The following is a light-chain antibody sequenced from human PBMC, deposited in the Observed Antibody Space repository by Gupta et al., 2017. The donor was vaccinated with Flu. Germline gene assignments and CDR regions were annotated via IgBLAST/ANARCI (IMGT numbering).Light chain of an antibody. J-gene: IGKJ4*02. CDR3: QQGYSTPHT. V-gene: IGKV1-39*01. Sequence: DIQMTQSPSSLSASVGDRVTITCRASQSVSNFLNWYQQKPGKAPKLLIYAASTVKGGVPSRFSGSGSGTDFTLTINSRQPEDFANYYCQQGYSTPHTFGRGTTVEIK. CDR2: AAS. CDR1: QSVSNF.